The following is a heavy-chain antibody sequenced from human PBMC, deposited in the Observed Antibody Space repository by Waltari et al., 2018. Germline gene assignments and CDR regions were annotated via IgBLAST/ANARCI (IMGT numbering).Heavy chain of an antibody. D-gene: IGHD3-3*01. CDR1: GGSISSSRYY. CDR3: ARWRGSIYGMDV. CDR2: IYYSGST. Sequence: QLQLQESGPRLVKSSETLSLTCTVSGGSISSSRYYWGWIRQPPGKGLEWIGSIYYSGSTYYNPSLKSRVTISVDTSKNRFSLKLSSVTAADTAVYYCARWRGSIYGMDVWGQGTTVTVSS. V-gene: IGHV4-39*01. J-gene: IGHJ6*02.